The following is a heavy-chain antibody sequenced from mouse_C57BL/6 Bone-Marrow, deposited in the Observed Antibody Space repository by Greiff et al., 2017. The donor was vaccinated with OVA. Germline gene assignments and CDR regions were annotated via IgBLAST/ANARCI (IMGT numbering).Heavy chain of an antibody. Sequence: EVQLKQSGAELVKPGASVKLSCTASGFNIKDYYMHWVKQRTEQGLEWIGRIDPEDGETKYAPKFQGKATITADTSSNTAYLQLSSLTSEDTAVYYCARSITTVVAHYAMDYWGQGTSVTVSS. V-gene: IGHV14-2*01. CDR1: GFNIKDYY. CDR3: ARSITTVVAHYAMDY. D-gene: IGHD1-1*01. J-gene: IGHJ4*01. CDR2: IDPEDGET.